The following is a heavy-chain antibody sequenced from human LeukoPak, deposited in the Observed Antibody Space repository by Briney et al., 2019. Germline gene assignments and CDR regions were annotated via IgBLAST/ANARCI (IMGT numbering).Heavy chain of an antibody. CDR1: GFTVSSNY. Sequence: GGSLRLSCAASGFTVSSNYMSWVRQAPGKGLEWVSVIYSGGRTYYADSVKGRFTISRDNSKNTLYLQTNSLRAEDTAVYYCARDNTQDYYDSSGYYYYYYYGMDVWGQGTTVTVSS. CDR2: IYSGGRT. J-gene: IGHJ6*02. V-gene: IGHV3-66*01. CDR3: ARDNTQDYYDSSGYYYYYYYGMDV. D-gene: IGHD3-22*01.